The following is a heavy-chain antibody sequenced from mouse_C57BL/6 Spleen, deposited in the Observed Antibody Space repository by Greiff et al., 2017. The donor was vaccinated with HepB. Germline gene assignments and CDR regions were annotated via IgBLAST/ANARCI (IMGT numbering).Heavy chain of an antibody. V-gene: IGHV2-6-1*01. CDR1: GFSLTSYG. CDR3: ARQGYDGYYDAMDY. J-gene: IGHJ4*01. D-gene: IGHD2-3*01. CDR2: IWSDGST. Sequence: QVQLKESGPGLVAPSQRLSITCTVSGFSLTSYGVHWVRQPPGKGLEWLVVIWSDGSTTYNSALKSRLSISKDNSKSQVFLKMNSLQTDDTAMYYCARQGYDGYYDAMDYWGQGTSVTVSS.